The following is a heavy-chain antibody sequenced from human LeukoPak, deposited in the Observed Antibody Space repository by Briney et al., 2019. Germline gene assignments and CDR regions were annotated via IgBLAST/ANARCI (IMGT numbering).Heavy chain of an antibody. CDR1: GFFVSSNY. Sequence: GGSLRLSCAASGFFVSSNYISWVRQAPGKGLEWVSVIYSGGSTYYADSVRGRFTISRDTSKNTVYLQMNNLRVDDTAVYYCARDGLYSYGIDDWGQGTRVTVSS. D-gene: IGHD5-18*01. CDR3: ARDGLYSYGIDD. J-gene: IGHJ4*02. CDR2: IYSGGST. V-gene: IGHV3-66*01.